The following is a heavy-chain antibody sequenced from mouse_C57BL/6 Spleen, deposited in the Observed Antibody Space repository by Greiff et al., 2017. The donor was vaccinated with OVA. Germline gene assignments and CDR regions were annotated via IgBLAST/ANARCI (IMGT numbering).Heavy chain of an antibody. CDR3: AREITTAVKDY. J-gene: IGHJ2*01. D-gene: IGHD1-1*01. Sequence: QVQLQQSGPELVKPGASVKISCKASGYSFTSYYIHWVKQRPGQGLEWIGWIYPGSGNTKYNEKFKGKATLTADTSSSTAYMQLSSLTSEDSAVYYCAREITTAVKDYWGQGTTLTVSS. CDR1: GYSFTSYY. V-gene: IGHV1-66*01. CDR2: IYPGSGNT.